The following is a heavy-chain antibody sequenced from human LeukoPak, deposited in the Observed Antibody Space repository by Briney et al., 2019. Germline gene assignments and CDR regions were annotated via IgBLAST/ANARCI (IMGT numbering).Heavy chain of an antibody. V-gene: IGHV3-7*05. J-gene: IGHJ1*01. CDR1: GFTFSNYW. CDR3: ARSITIFGVGNFQH. D-gene: IGHD3-3*01. CDR2: IRQDGSEK. Sequence: GGSLRLSCAASGFTFSNYWMSWVRQAPGKGLEWVANIRQDGSEKNYVDSVRGRFTISRDNAMNSLYLQMNSLRAEDTAVYYCARSITIFGVGNFQHWGQGTLVAVSS.